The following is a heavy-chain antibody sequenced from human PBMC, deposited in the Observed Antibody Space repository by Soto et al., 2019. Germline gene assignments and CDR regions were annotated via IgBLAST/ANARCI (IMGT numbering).Heavy chain of an antibody. V-gene: IGHV3-74*03. CDR3: ARDGRQHLDYYYYGMNV. D-gene: IGHD6-13*01. J-gene: IGHJ6*02. Sequence: EVQLVESGGGLVQPGGSLRLSCAASGFTFSNYWMHWVRQAPGKGLVWVSRIKSDGSSTMYADSVKGRFTISRDNAKNTLYLQMNSLRVEDTAVYYCARDGRQHLDYYYYGMNVWGQGITVTVSS. CDR1: GFTFSNYW. CDR2: IKSDGSST.